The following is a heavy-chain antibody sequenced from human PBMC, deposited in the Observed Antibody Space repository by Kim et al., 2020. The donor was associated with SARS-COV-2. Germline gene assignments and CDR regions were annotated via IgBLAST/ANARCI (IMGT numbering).Heavy chain of an antibody. CDR3: SKDIAVAGTTGAVDI. CDR2: ISGSGGST. J-gene: IGHJ3*02. D-gene: IGHD6-19*01. Sequence: GGSLRLSCAASGFTFSSYAMSWVRQAPGKGLEWVSAISGSGGSTNYEDSATVRVTFTSASSKNKLYLQMHSMRAEDTAASYCSKDIAVAGTTGAVDIGG. CDR1: GFTFSSYA. V-gene: IGHV3-23*01.